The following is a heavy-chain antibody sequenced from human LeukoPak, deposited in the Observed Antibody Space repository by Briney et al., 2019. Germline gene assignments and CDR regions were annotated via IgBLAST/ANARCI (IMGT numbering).Heavy chain of an antibody. CDR1: GFTFSSYD. Sequence: GGSLGLSCAASGFTFSSYDMTWVRQAPGKGLVWVSRINSDGGSTSYTDSVKGRFTISRDNAKNTLYLQMNSLRAEDTAVYYCARRSAAKDAFDIWGQGTKVTVSS. CDR2: INSDGGST. J-gene: IGHJ3*02. V-gene: IGHV3-74*01. CDR3: ARRSAAKDAFDI. D-gene: IGHD6-25*01.